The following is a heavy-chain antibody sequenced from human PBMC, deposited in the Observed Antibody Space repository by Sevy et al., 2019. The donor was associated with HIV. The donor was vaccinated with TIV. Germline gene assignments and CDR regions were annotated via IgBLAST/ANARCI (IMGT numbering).Heavy chain of an antibody. D-gene: IGHD2-2*01. J-gene: IGHJ6*02. CDR1: GFTFDDYS. V-gene: IGHV3-9*01. CDR3: TKDKEIRVIIPAATAYYGIDV. CDR2: ISWNSGGI. Sequence: GGSLRLSCAASGFTFDDYSMHWVRQPPGKGLEWVSSISWNSGGIAYADSVKGRFTVSRDKAKNSLYLQINSLRADDTALYYCTKDKEIRVIIPAATAYYGIDVWGQGTTVTVSS.